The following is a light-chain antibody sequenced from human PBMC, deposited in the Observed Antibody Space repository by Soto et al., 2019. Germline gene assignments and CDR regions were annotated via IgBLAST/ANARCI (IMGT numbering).Light chain of an antibody. CDR1: SSNIGAGYD. Sequence: QSVLTQPPSVSGAPGQRVIISCTGSSSNIGAGYDVHWYQQLPGTAPKLLIYRNNNRPSGVPDRFSGSKSGTSASLAITGLQAEDETDYYCQSYDSSLSGVIFGGGTKLTVL. CDR2: RNN. J-gene: IGLJ2*01. V-gene: IGLV1-40*01. CDR3: QSYDSSLSGVI.